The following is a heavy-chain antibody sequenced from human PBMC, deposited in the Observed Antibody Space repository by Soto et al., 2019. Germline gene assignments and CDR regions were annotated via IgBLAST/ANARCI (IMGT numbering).Heavy chain of an antibody. Sequence: QMQLVQSGPEVKKPGTSVKVSCKASGFTFTSSAVQWVRQARGQRLEWIGWIVVGSGNTNYAQKFQERVTITRDMATXIACMXXSSLRPEDTAVYYCAADSGGGGYCSGGSCPSAFDIWGQGTMVTVSS. D-gene: IGHD2-15*01. CDR2: IVVGSGNT. J-gene: IGHJ3*02. V-gene: IGHV1-58*01. CDR3: AADSGGGGYCSGGSCPSAFDI. CDR1: GFTFTSSA.